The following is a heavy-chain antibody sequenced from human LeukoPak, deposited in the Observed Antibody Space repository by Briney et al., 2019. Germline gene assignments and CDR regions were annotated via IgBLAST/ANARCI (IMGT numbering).Heavy chain of an antibody. CDR2: IGTAGGT. CDR3: ARRVPGTFWYFDL. D-gene: IGHD3-10*01. Sequence: GGSLRLSCAASGFTFSNYDMHWVRQATGKGLEWVSAIGTAGGTYYPGSVKGRFTISRENAKNSLYLQMNSLRAGDTAVYYCARRVPGTFWYFDLWGRGTLVTVSS. J-gene: IGHJ2*01. CDR1: GFTFSNYD. V-gene: IGHV3-13*04.